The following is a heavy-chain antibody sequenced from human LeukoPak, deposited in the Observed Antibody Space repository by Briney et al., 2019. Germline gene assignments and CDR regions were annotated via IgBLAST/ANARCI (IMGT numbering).Heavy chain of an antibody. V-gene: IGHV1-69*05. CDR1: GGTFKNYA. CDR2: IIPFSGTA. Sequence: ASVKVSCKASGGTFKNYAISWIRQAPGQGLEWMGGIIPFSGTANYAQKFQGRVTITTDESTSTDYMELGNLRSDDTAVYYCASRTADYGSGSHYGYWGQGTLVTVSS. D-gene: IGHD3-10*01. CDR3: ASRTADYGSGSHYGY. J-gene: IGHJ4*02.